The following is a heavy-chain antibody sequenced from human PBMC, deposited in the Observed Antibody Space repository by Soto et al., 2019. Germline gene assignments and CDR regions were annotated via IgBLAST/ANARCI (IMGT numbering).Heavy chain of an antibody. J-gene: IGHJ3*02. V-gene: IGHV3-21*01. D-gene: IGHD1-26*01. Sequence: VGSLRLSCADSGFTFSSYSMNWVRQAPGKGLEWVSSISSSSSYIYYADSVKGRFTISRDNAKSSLYLQMNSLRAEDTAVYYCARERIVGATTDIWGQGTMVTVSS. CDR2: ISSSSSYI. CDR3: ARERIVGATTDI. CDR1: GFTFSSYS.